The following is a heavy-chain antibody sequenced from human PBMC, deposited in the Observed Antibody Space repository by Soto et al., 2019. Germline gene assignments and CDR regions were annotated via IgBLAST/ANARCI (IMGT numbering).Heavy chain of an antibody. CDR3: ATRITVFGLLIPPFDP. CDR1: GYSFTNND. D-gene: IGHD3-3*01. CDR2: MNPGSGDT. Sequence: ASVKVSCKASGYSFTNNDVTWVRQATGQGLEWMGWMNPGSGDTGYAQKFQGRVTMTRDISIATAYMELSSLRSDDTAIYYCATRITVFGLLIPPFDPWGQGTQVTVSS. V-gene: IGHV1-8*01. J-gene: IGHJ5*02.